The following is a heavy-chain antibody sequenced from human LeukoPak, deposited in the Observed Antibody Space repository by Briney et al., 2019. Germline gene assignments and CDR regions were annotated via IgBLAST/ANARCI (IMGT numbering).Heavy chain of an antibody. J-gene: IGHJ4*02. CDR1: GFTFSSYA. V-gene: IGHV3-30-3*01. CDR2: ISYDGSNK. CDR3: ARDHYDYVWGTPRPIDY. Sequence: GGSLRLSCAASGFTFSSYAMHWVRQAPGKGLEWVAVISYDGSNKYYADSVKGRFTISRDNSKNTLYLQMNSLRAEDTAVYYCARDHYDYVWGTPRPIDYWGQGTLVTVSS. D-gene: IGHD3-16*01.